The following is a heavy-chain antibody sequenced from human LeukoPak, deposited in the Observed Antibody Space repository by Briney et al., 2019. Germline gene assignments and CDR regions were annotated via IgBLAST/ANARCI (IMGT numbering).Heavy chain of an antibody. CDR3: ARNRGCQQFDY. V-gene: IGHV3-30*03. CDR1: GFTFGSFG. J-gene: IGHJ4*02. D-gene: IGHD2-2*01. Sequence: GTSLRLSCEASGFTFGSFGMHWVRQPPGKGLELLTVISGDGSARDYGDSVKGRFTISRDNSKNTLSLQMNRLRPDDTATYYCARNRGCQQFDYWGRGTLVTVSS. CDR2: ISGDGSAR.